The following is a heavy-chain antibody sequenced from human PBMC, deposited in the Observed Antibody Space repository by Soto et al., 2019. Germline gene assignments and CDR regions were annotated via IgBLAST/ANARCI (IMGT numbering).Heavy chain of an antibody. CDR2: IYYSGST. J-gene: IGHJ5*02. D-gene: IGHD3-10*01. Sequence: SDTLSITCTFSGFSISSGCYYWSWIRQHPGKGLEWIGYIYYSGSTYYNPSLKSRVTISVDTSKNQFSLKLSSVTAADTAVYYCARGFGGGRWFDPWGQGTPVTVSS. CDR3: ARGFGGGRWFDP. V-gene: IGHV4-31*03. CDR1: GFSISSGCYY.